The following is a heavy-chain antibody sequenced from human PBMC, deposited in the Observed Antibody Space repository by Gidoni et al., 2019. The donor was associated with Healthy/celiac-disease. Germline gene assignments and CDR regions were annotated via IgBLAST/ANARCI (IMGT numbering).Heavy chain of an antibody. CDR3: ARAPFFGVVTYYYYYYMDV. Sequence: QVQLVQSGAEVKKPGSSVKVSCKASGGTFSSYAISWVRQAPGQGLEWMGGIIPIFGKANYAQKFQGRVTITADESTSTAYMELSSLRSEDTAVYYCARAPFFGVVTYYYYYYMDVWGKGTTVTVSS. CDR2: IIPIFGKA. V-gene: IGHV1-69*01. J-gene: IGHJ6*03. D-gene: IGHD3-3*01. CDR1: GGTFSSYA.